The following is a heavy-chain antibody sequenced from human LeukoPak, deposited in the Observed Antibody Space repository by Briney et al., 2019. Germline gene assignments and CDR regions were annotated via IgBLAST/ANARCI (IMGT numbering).Heavy chain of an antibody. CDR2: IYYSGST. CDR3: ASLLGDYGDCEAVNYYYGMDV. J-gene: IGHJ6*02. V-gene: IGHV4-59*08. CDR1: GGSISSYY. Sequence: SETLSLTCTVSGGSISSYYWSWIRQPPGKGLEWIGYIYYSGSTNYNPSLKSRVTISVDTSKNQFSLKLSSVTAADTAVYYCASLLGDYGDCEAVNYYYGMDVWGQGTTVTVSS. D-gene: IGHD4-17*01.